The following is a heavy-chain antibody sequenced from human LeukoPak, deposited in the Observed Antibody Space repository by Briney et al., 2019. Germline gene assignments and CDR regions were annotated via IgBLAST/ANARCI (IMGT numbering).Heavy chain of an antibody. J-gene: IGHJ4*02. V-gene: IGHV3-21*01. Sequence: GGSLRLSCAASGFTFSSYSMNWVRQAPGKGLEWVSSISSSSSYIYYADSVKGRFTISRDNAKNSLYLQMNSLRAEDTAVYYCASSQVLKPCDYWGQGTLVTVSS. CDR2: ISSSSSYI. CDR3: ASSQVLKPCDY. CDR1: GFTFSSYS. D-gene: IGHD2-15*01.